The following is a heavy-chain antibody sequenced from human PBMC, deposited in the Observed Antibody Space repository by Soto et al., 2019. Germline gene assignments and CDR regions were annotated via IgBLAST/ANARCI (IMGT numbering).Heavy chain of an antibody. CDR2: IYYSGST. V-gene: IGHV4-31*03. CDR1: GGSISSGGYY. Sequence: LSLTCTVSGGSISSGGYYWSWIRQHPGKGLEWIGYIYYSGSTYYNPSLKSRVTISVDTSKNQFSLKLSSVTAADTAVYYCARDRSYDSSGLDYWGQGTLVTVSS. CDR3: ARDRSYDSSGLDY. D-gene: IGHD3-22*01. J-gene: IGHJ4*02.